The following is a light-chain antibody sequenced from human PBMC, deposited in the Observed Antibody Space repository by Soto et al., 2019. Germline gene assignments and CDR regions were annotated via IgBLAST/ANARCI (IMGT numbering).Light chain of an antibody. V-gene: IGKV4-1*01. CDR3: QQYYTNALT. J-gene: IGKJ4*01. CDR2: WAS. CDR1: QSVLYSSNNKNY. Sequence: DIVMTQSPDSLAVSLGERATINCKSSQSVLYSSNNKNYLAWYQQKPGQPPKLLIYWASTRESGVPDRFSGSWSGTDFTLNISCLQAEDVSVYYCQQYYTNALTVGGGNKVGVK.